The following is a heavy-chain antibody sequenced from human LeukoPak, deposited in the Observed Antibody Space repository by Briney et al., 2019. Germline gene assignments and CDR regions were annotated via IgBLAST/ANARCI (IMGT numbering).Heavy chain of an antibody. CDR1: GGTFSSYA. Sequence: SVKVSCKASGGTFSSYAISWVRQAPGQGLEWMGGIIPIFGTANYAQKFQGRVTITTDESTSTAYMELSSLRSEDTAVYCCARYYDSSGYSGWAFDIWGQGTMVTVSS. CDR3: ARYYDSSGYSGWAFDI. CDR2: IIPIFGTA. J-gene: IGHJ3*02. D-gene: IGHD3-22*01. V-gene: IGHV1-69*05.